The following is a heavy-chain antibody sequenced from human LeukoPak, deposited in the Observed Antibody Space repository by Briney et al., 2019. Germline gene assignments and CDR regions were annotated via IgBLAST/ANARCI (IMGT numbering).Heavy chain of an antibody. Sequence: PGGSLRLSCAASGFTFSDYYMSWIRQAPGKGLEWVSYISSSGSTIYYADSVKGRFTISRDNAKNSLYLQMNSLRAEDTAVYYCARVCSSTSCPGNFDPWGREPWSPSPQ. CDR1: GFTFSDYY. D-gene: IGHD2-2*01. V-gene: IGHV3-11*04. CDR3: ARVCSSTSCPGNFDP. CDR2: ISSSGSTI. J-gene: IGHJ5*02.